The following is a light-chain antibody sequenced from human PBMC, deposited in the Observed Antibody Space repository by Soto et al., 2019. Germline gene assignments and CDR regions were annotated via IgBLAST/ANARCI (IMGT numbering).Light chain of an antibody. J-gene: IGKJ1*01. CDR2: DAS. Sequence: VLTRLPATLSKKPREGYTHPCMTSQSVSSYLAWYQQKPGQAPRLLIYDASNRATVIPARFSGSGSGTDFTLTFCCLEPEDFAVYYCQQGSNWPPAFVQGTKVDIK. CDR3: QQGSNWPPA. V-gene: IGKV3-11*01. CDR1: QSVSSY.